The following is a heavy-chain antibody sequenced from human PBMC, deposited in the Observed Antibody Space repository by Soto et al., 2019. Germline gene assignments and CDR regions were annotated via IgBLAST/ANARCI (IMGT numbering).Heavy chain of an antibody. CDR1: GFTFSSYA. CDR2: ISGSGGST. J-gene: IGHJ4*02. Sequence: GGSLRLSCAASGFTFSSYAMSWVRQAPGKGLEWVSAISGSGGSTYYADSVKGRFTISRDNSKNTLYLQMNSLRAEDTAVYYCEKKVQDSGYDRSGDYWGQGTLVTVSS. D-gene: IGHD5-12*01. CDR3: EKKVQDSGYDRSGDY. V-gene: IGHV3-23*01.